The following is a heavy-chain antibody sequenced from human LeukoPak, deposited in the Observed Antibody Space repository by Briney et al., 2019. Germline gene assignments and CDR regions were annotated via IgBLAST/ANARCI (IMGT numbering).Heavy chain of an antibody. CDR2: IYYSGST. CDR1: GGSFSGYY. Sequence: SETLSLTCAVYGGSFSGYYWSWIRQHPGKGLEWIGYIYYSGSTYYNPSLKSRVTISVDTSKNQFSLKLSSVTAADTAVYYCARERTGGTDAFDIWGQGTMVTVSS. D-gene: IGHD7-27*01. CDR3: ARERTGGTDAFDI. V-gene: IGHV4-31*11. J-gene: IGHJ3*02.